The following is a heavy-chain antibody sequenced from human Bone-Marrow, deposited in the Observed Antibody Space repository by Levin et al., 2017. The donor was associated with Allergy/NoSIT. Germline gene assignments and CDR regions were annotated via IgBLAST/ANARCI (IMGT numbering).Heavy chain of an antibody. J-gene: IGHJ4*02. CDR3: ARVDLGYCSGGSCYLADY. D-gene: IGHD2-15*01. CDR1: GYTFTGYY. Sequence: GASVKVSCKASGYTFTGYYMHWVRQAPGQGLEWMGRINPNSGGTNYAQKFQGRVTMTRDTSISTAYMELSRLRSDDTAVYYCARVDLGYCSGGSCYLADYWGQGTLVTVSS. V-gene: IGHV1-2*06. CDR2: INPNSGGT.